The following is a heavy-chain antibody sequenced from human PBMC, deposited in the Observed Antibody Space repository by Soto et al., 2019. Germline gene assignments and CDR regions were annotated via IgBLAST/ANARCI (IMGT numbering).Heavy chain of an antibody. CDR1: GFTFTSSA. J-gene: IGHJ4*02. V-gene: IGHV1-58*02. CDR2: IVVGSGNT. D-gene: IGHD5-18*01. Sequence: GASVKVSCKASGFTFTSSAMQWVRQARGQRLEWIGWIVVGSGNTNYAQKFQERVTITRDMSTSTAYMELSSLRSEDTAVYYCAAGGPRGYSYCCLYWGQGTLVTVSS. CDR3: AAGGPRGYSYCCLY.